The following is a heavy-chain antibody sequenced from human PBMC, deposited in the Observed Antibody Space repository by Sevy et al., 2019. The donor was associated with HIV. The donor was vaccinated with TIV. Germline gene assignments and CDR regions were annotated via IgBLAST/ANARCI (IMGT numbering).Heavy chain of an antibody. CDR1: GFSLDDYA. J-gene: IGHJ3*02. CDR2: INWKTDNV. D-gene: IGHD3-22*01. V-gene: IGHV3-20*01. CDR3: ARNTYYLDSTGFGAFDI. Sequence: GGSLRLSCAASGFSLDDYAMSWVRQAPGKGLEWVSAINWKTDNVGYAYSVKGRFTISRDNAKRSLYLQMNSLRPEDTALYHCARNTYYLDSTGFGAFDIWGQGIMVTVSS.